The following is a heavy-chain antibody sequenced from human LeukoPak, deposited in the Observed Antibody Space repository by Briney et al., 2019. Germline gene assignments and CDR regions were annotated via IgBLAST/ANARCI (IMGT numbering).Heavy chain of an antibody. CDR2: ISGSGGST. CDR1: GFTFSSYA. D-gene: IGHD4/OR15-4a*01. J-gene: IGHJ4*02. V-gene: IGHV3-23*01. CDR3: AKVGGILTIIYYFDY. Sequence: GRSLRLSCAASGFTFSSYAMSWVRQAPGKGLEWVSAISGSGGSTFYADSVKGRFTISRDNSKNTLYLQVNSLRAEDTAVYYCAKVGGILTIIYYFDYWGQGTLVTVSS.